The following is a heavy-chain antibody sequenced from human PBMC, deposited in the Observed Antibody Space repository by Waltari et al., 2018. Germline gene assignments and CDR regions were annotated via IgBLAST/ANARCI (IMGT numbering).Heavy chain of an antibody. CDR2: INHSGST. J-gene: IGHJ6*03. V-gene: IGHV4-34*01. D-gene: IGHD3-10*01. CDR1: GGSFRGYD. CDR3: ARETPGAYGSKSKKYYYYMDV. Sequence: QVQLQQWGAGLLKPSETLSLTCAVYGGSFRGYDWSWIRQPPGKGRGWIGEINHSGSTHYTPSLNSRFTISVDTSKNQFSLKLSSVPAAYTAVYYCARETPGAYGSKSKKYYYYMDVWGKGTTVTVSS.